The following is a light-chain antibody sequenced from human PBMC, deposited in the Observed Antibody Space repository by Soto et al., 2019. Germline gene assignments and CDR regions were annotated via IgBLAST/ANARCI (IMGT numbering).Light chain of an antibody. CDR1: QSVDSF. J-gene: IGKJ1*01. CDR3: QQYNSYSWT. V-gene: IGKV3-11*01. Sequence: EIVLTQSPASLSLSPGERATLSCRASQSVDSFLAWYQQKPGRTPRLLIYDTSNRATGIPARFSGSGSGTEFTLTISSLQPDDFATYYCQQYNSYSWTFGQGTKVEIK. CDR2: DTS.